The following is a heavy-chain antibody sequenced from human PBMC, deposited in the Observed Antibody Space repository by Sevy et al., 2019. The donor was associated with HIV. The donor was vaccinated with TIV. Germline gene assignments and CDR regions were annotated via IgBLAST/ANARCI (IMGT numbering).Heavy chain of an antibody. CDR3: AKDPGYCSGGSCYSYYGMNV. CDR2: MTGSGGST. V-gene: IGHV3-23*01. D-gene: IGHD2-15*01. Sequence: GGSLRLSCAASGFTFSSYAMSWVRQAPGKGLDWVSSMTGSGGSTYYADSVKGRFTISRDNSKNTLYLQMNSLRADDTAVYYCAKDPGYCSGGSCYSYYGMNVWGQGTTVTVSS. CDR1: GFTFSSYA. J-gene: IGHJ6*02.